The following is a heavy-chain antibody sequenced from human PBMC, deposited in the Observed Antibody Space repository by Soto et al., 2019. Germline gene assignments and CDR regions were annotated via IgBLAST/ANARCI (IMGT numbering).Heavy chain of an antibody. J-gene: IGHJ3*02. CDR1: GGTFSSYA. Sequence: QVQLVQSGAEVKKPGSSVKVSCKASGGTFSSYAISWVRQAPGQGLEWMGGIIPIFGTANYAQKFQGRVTITADESTSTAYMELGSLRSEDTAVYYCASKLRWEPPGAFDIWGQGTMVTVSS. V-gene: IGHV1-69*01. D-gene: IGHD1-26*01. CDR2: IIPIFGTA. CDR3: ASKLRWEPPGAFDI.